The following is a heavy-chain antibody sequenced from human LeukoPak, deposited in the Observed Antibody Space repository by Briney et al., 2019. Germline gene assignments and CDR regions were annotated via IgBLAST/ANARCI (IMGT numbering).Heavy chain of an antibody. J-gene: IGHJ4*02. D-gene: IGHD3-22*01. CDR3: VLGGYDSPYLGFDY. CDR1: GFTFSTYN. V-gene: IGHV3-48*04. CDR2: ITSNLNTI. Sequence: GGSLRLSCAASGFTFSTYNMNWVRQAPGKGLEWLAYITSNLNTIYYADSVKGRFTISRDNAKNSLYLQMNSLRAEDTAVYYCVLGGYDSPYLGFDYWGQGTLVTVSS.